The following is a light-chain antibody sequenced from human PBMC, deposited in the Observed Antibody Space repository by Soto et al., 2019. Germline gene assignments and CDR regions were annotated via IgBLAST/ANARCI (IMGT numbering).Light chain of an antibody. CDR1: QSVSNN. V-gene: IGKV3-15*01. CDR3: QQYIRWPLT. J-gene: IGKJ4*01. Sequence: EIVLTQSPGTVSLSPGEIATLSCRASQSVSNNYLAWYQQKPGQAPRLLIYGASTRATGTPARFSGSGSGTEFTLTISSLQSEDFAVYYCQQYIRWPLTFGGGIKVDIK. CDR2: GAS.